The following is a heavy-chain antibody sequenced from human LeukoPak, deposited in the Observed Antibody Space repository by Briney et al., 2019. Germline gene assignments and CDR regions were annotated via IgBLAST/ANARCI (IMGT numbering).Heavy chain of an antibody. V-gene: IGHV3-7*01. CDR3: AREIGVYYGSGSYYNWFDY. J-gene: IGHJ4*02. Sequence: GGSLRLSCAASGFTFSSYEMSWVRQAPGKGLEWVANIKQDGSEKYYVDSVKGRFTISRDNAKNSLYLQMNSLRAEDTAVYYCAREIGVYYGSGSYYNWFDYWGQGTLVTVSS. D-gene: IGHD3-10*01. CDR2: IKQDGSEK. CDR1: GFTFSSYE.